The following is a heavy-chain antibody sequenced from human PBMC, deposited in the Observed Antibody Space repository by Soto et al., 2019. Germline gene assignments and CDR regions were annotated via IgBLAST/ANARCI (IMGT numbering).Heavy chain of an antibody. D-gene: IGHD3-3*01. V-gene: IGHV3-74*01. CDR2: INSDGSST. Sequence: PGGSLRLSCAASGFTFSSYWMHWVRQAPGKGLVWVSRINSDGSSTSYADSVKGRFTISRDNAKNTLYLQMNSLRAEDTAVYYCARGVINDFWSGYYYYYGMDVWGQGTTVTVSS. CDR3: ARGVINDFWSGYYYYYGMDV. CDR1: GFTFSSYW. J-gene: IGHJ6*02.